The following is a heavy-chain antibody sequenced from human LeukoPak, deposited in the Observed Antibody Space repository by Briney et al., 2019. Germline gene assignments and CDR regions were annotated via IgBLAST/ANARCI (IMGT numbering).Heavy chain of an antibody. V-gene: IGHV5-51*01. CDR2: IYPGDSDS. D-gene: IGHD4-23*01. Sequence: RGNSLKLSCKSSGYSLTIYSIGWVRQLPGKGLDWMGLIYPGDSDSRYSPSLHGQVSSSADNSIGTAYLQWSRLKDSDAAMYYCARFICPAVVSPPFYWGEG. CDR3: ARFICPAVVSPPFY. CDR1: GYSLTIYS. J-gene: IGHJ4*02.